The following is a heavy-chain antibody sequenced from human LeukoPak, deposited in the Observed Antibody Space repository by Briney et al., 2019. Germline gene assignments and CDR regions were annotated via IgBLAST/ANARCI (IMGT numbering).Heavy chain of an antibody. CDR3: ARGGVVVTDLDY. D-gene: IGHD2-21*02. V-gene: IGHV3-30*04. CDR2: ISYDGSNK. Sequence: GGSLRLSCAASGLTFSSYAMHWVRQAPGKGLEWVAVISYDGSNKYYADSVKGRFTISRDNSKNTLYLQMNSLRAEDTAVYYCARGGVVVTDLDYWGQGTLVTVSS. CDR1: GLTFSSYA. J-gene: IGHJ4*02.